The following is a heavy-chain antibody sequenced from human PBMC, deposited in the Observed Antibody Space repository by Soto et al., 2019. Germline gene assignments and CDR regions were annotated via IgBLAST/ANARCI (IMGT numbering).Heavy chain of an antibody. J-gene: IGHJ3*02. CDR3: ARSYGRSPYAFDI. Sequence: PSETLSFTCIVSGGSISSYYWSWIRQPPGKGLEWIGYIYYSGSTNYNPSLKSRVSISVDTSKNQFSLKLSSVTAADTAVYYCARSYGRSPYAFDIWGQGTMVTV. CDR1: GGSISSYY. V-gene: IGHV4-59*01. CDR2: IYYSGST. D-gene: IGHD4-17*01.